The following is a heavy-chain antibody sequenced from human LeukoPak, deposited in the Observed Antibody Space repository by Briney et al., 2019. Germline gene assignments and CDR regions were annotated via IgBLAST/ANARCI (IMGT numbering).Heavy chain of an antibody. CDR2: IRAYNGNT. J-gene: IGHJ3*02. D-gene: IGHD2-2*01. V-gene: IGHV1-18*01. CDR3: ARLSAAVDAFDI. CDR1: GYTFTSYG. Sequence: ASVKVPCKASGYTFTSYGISWVRQAPGQGLEWMGWIRAYNGNTNYAQKLQGGVTMTTDTSTSTAYMALRSLRSDDTAVYYCARLSAAVDAFDIWGQGTMVTVSS.